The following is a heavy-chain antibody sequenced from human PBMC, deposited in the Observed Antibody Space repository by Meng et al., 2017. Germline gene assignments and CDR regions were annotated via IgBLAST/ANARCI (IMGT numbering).Heavy chain of an antibody. CDR1: GYTFTSYG. Sequence: ASVKVSCKASGYTFTSYGISWVRQAPGQGLEWMGWISAYNGNTNYAQKLQGRVTMTTDTSTSTAYMELRSLRSDDTAVYYCARAYSSGYYYFDYFAYWGQGNLVTVSS. CDR3: ARAYSSGYYYFDYFAY. D-gene: IGHD3-22*01. CDR2: ISAYNGNT. J-gene: IGHJ4*02. V-gene: IGHV1-18*01.